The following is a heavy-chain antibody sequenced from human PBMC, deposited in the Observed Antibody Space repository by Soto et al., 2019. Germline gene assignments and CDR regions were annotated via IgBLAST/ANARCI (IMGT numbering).Heavy chain of an antibody. J-gene: IGHJ4*02. Sequence: SDTLSLTCIVSGESISSSSYSWGWIRQPPGKGLEGSGSIYYSGRTYYNPSFKSRVTISIDTSKNQFSLKLSSVTATDTAVYYCARQRKTVLTQAYFDHCGEGALVTVS. CDR1: GESISSSSYS. D-gene: IGHD2-21*02. CDR2: IYYSGRT. V-gene: IGHV4-39*01. CDR3: ARQRKTVLTQAYFDH.